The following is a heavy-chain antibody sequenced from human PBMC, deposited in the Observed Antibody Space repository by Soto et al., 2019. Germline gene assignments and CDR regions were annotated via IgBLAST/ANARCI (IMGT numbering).Heavy chain of an antibody. CDR3: ARGSDGDY. V-gene: IGHV1-18*01. D-gene: IGHD3-3*01. CDR2: ISAHNGNT. Sequence: QVHLVQSGAEVKKPGASVKVSCKGSGYDFTTYGITWVRQAPGQGLEWMAWISAHNGNTDYAQKLQGRVTVTRDTSTSTAYMELRSLRSDDTAVYYCARGSDGDYWGQVALVTVSS. J-gene: IGHJ4*02. CDR1: GYDFTTYG.